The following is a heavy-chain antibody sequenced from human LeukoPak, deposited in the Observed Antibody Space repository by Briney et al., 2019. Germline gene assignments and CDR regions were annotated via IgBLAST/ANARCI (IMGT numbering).Heavy chain of an antibody. V-gene: IGHV1-69*05. D-gene: IGHD6-19*01. CDR1: GGTFSSYA. Sequence: ASVKASCKASGGTFSSYAISWVRQAPGQGLEWMGGIIPIFGTANYAQKFQGRVTITTDESTSTAYMELSSLRSEDTAVYYCARAGYYYYYMDVWGKGTTVTVSS. CDR2: IIPIFGTA. J-gene: IGHJ6*03. CDR3: ARAGYYYYYMDV.